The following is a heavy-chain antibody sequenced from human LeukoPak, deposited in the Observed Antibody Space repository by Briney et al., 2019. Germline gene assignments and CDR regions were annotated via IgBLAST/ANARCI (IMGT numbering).Heavy chain of an antibody. CDR3: ARDRLVVVPAAIRGYYMDV. V-gene: IGHV1-2*02. CDR1: GYTFTGYY. CDR2: INPNSGGT. Sequence: ASVKVSCKASGYTFTGYYMHWVRQAPGHGLEWMGWINPNSGGTNYAQKFQGRVTMTRDTSISTAYMELSRLRSDDTAVYYCARDRLVVVPAAIRGYYMDVWGKGTTVTVSS. J-gene: IGHJ6*03. D-gene: IGHD2-2*02.